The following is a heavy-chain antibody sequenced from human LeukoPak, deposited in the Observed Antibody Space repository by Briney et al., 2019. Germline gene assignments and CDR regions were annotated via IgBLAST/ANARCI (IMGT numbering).Heavy chain of an antibody. V-gene: IGHV4-59*01. CDR2: IYYSGST. Sequence: PSETLSLTCTVSGGSISSYYWSWIRQPPGKGLEWIGYIYYSGSTNYNPSLKSRVTIAVDTSKNQFSLKLSSVTAADTAVYYCARVWGDGLIDYWGQGTLVTVSS. J-gene: IGHJ4*02. D-gene: IGHD5-24*01. CDR1: GGSISSYY. CDR3: ARVWGDGLIDY.